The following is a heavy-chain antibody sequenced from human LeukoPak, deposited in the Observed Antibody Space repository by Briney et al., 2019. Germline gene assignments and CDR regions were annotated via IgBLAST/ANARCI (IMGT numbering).Heavy chain of an antibody. D-gene: IGHD3-10*01. CDR1: EFTFTSYE. V-gene: IGHV3-48*02. CDR2: ISSSSSTI. Sequence: GGSLRLSCAASEFTFTSYELNWVRQAPGKGLEWVSYISSSSSTIYYADSLKGRFTISRDNAKKSLYLQMNSLRDEDTAVYYCARGVRYLDYWGQGTLVTVSS. J-gene: IGHJ4*02. CDR3: ARGVRYLDY.